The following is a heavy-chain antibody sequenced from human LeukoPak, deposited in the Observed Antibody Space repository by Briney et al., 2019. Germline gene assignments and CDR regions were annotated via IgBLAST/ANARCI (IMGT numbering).Heavy chain of an antibody. D-gene: IGHD2/OR15-2a*01. V-gene: IGHV3-30-3*01. J-gene: IGHJ6*02. CDR2: ISYDGSNK. Sequence: GRSLRLSCAASGFTLSSYAMHWVRQAPGKGLEWVAVISYDGSNKYYADSVKGRFTISRDNSKNTLYLQMNSLRAEDTAVYYCARDFSGYGMDVWGQGTTVTVSS. CDR1: GFTLSSYA. CDR3: ARDFSGYGMDV.